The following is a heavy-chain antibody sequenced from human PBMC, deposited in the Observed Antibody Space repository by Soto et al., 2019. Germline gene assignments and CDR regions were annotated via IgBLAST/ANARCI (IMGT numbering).Heavy chain of an antibody. V-gene: IGHV1-69*01. CDR2: IIPIFGTA. J-gene: IGHJ4*02. CDR1: GGTFSSYA. D-gene: IGHD5-12*01. CDR3: ARDPRRDGYNPPSFDY. Sequence: QVQLVQSGAEVKKPGSSVKVSCKASGGTFSSYAISWVRQAPGQGLEWMGGIIPIFGTANYAQKFQGRVTITADETTSTAYMELSSLRSEDTAVYYCARDPRRDGYNPPSFDYWGQGTLVTVSS.